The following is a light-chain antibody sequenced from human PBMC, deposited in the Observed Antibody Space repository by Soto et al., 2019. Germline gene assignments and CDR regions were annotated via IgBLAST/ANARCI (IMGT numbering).Light chain of an antibody. CDR3: CSYTSISTYV. J-gene: IGLJ1*01. CDR1: SSDVGGYNY. Sequence: QSVLTQPASVSGSPGQSITISCTGTSSDVGGYNYVSWYQQHPGKAPKLMIYEVTNRPSGVSYRFSGSNSGNTASLTISGLQAEDEADYYCCSYTSISTYVFGTGTKVTVL. V-gene: IGLV2-14*01. CDR2: EVT.